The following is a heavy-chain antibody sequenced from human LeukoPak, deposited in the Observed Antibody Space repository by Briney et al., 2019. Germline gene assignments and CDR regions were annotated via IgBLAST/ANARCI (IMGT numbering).Heavy chain of an antibody. J-gene: IGHJ3*02. Sequence: GGSLRLSCAASGFTVSSNYMSWVRQAPGKGLEWVSVIYSGGSTYYAASVKGRFTISRDNAKNSLYLQMNSLRAEDTAVYYCARHLPWVAVRAFDIWGQGTMVAVSS. D-gene: IGHD2-21*01. CDR1: GFTVSSNY. V-gene: IGHV3-66*04. CDR3: ARHLPWVAVRAFDI. CDR2: IYSGGST.